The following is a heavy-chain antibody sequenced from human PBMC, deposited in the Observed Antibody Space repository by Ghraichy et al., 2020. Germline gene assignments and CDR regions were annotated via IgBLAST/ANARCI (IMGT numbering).Heavy chain of an antibody. D-gene: IGHD2-2*01. J-gene: IGHJ3*02. CDR3: ARGGYCSSTSCYPAEDAFDI. CDR2: VYTSGST. Sequence: SETLSLTCPVSGGSISSGNYFWSWIRQPAGKGLEWIGRVYTSGSTNYNPSLKSRVTMSLDTSKNQFSLKLSSVTAADTAVYYCARGGYCSSTSCYPAEDAFDIWGQGTMVTVSS. CDR1: GGSISSGNYF. V-gene: IGHV4-61*02.